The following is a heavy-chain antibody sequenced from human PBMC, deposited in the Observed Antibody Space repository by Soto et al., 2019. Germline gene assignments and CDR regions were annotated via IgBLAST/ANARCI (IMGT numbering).Heavy chain of an antibody. D-gene: IGHD6-6*01. CDR1: GFTFSSYS. CDR2: ISSSSKFI. Sequence: EVQLVESGGGLVKPGGSLRLSCAASGFTFSSYSMNWVRQAPGKGLEWVSSISSSSKFIYYADSMKGRFTVSRDNAKNSLYLQMNSLSAEDTAVYYCARWGDSSDYWGQGTLVTVSS. V-gene: IGHV3-21*01. CDR3: ARWGDSSDY. J-gene: IGHJ4*02.